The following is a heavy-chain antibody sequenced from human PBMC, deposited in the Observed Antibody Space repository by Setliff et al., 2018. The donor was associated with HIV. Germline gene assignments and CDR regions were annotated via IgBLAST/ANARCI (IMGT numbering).Heavy chain of an antibody. Sequence: SETLSLTCSVSGGSVGSGSYYWSWIRQSPGKGLEWIGYIYHSGSTYDSPSLKSRVTISVDTSKNQFSLKLSSVTAADTAIYYCARTYSSNWYIDYWGQGTLVTVSS. D-gene: IGHD6-13*01. CDR2: IYHSGST. CDR1: GGSVGSGSYY. CDR3: ARTYSSNWYIDY. J-gene: IGHJ4*02. V-gene: IGHV4-61*01.